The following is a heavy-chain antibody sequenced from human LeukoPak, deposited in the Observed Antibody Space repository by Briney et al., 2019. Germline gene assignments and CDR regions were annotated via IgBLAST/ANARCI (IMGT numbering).Heavy chain of an antibody. V-gene: IGHV3-30-3*01. D-gene: IGHD5-18*01. Sequence: GGSLRLSCAASGFTFSSYAMHWVRQAPGKGLEWVAVISYDGSNKYYADSVKGRFTISRDNSKNTLYLQMNSLRAEDTAVYYCARSLEGIQLWPLFDYWGQGTLVTVSS. CDR3: ARSLEGIQLWPLFDY. CDR1: GFTFSSYA. CDR2: ISYDGSNK. J-gene: IGHJ4*02.